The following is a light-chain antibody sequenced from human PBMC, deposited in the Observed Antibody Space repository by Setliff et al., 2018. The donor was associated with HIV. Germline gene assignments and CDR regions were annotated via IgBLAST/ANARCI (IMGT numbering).Light chain of an antibody. Sequence: QSVLAQPASVSGSPGQSITISCTGTRKDVAAYNYVPWYQQHPGKAPKLIIYEVSNRPSGVSNRFSGSKSGNTASLTISGPQAEDECDYYCSSYTSTTFYVFGTGTKVTVL. CDR2: EVS. J-gene: IGLJ1*01. CDR3: SSYTSTTFYV. CDR1: RKDVAAYNY. V-gene: IGLV2-14*01.